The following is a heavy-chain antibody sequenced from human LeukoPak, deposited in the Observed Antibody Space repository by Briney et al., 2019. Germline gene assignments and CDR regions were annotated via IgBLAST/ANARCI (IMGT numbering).Heavy chain of an antibody. CDR1: GFTFSSYG. D-gene: IGHD4-17*01. Sequence: SGRSLRLSWAASGFTFSSYGMDWVRQAPGKGLEWVAVIWYDGSNKYYADSVKGRFTISRDNSKNTQYLQMNSLRANDTDAYYCERGDGEYDGAYFDLRGCGTVVTVSS. J-gene: IGHJ2*01. CDR3: ERGDGEYDGAYFDL. V-gene: IGHV3-33*01. CDR2: IWYDGSNK.